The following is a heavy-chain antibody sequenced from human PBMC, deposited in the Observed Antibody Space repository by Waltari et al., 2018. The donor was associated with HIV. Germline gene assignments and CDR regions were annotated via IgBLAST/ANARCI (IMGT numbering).Heavy chain of an antibody. CDR1: GGSISSGGYY. CDR2: IYYSGRT. V-gene: IGHV4-31*03. Sequence: QVQLQESGPGLVKPSQTLSLTCTVSGGSISSGGYYWSWIRQHPGKGLEWIGYIYYSGRTYYNPSRKSRVTISVDTSKNQFSLKLSSVTAADTAVYYCARDCSGGSCYSRAFDIWGQGTMVTVSS. D-gene: IGHD2-15*01. J-gene: IGHJ3*02. CDR3: ARDCSGGSCYSRAFDI.